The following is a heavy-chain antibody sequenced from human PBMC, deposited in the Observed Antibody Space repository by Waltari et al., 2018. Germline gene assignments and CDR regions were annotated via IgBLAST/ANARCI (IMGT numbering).Heavy chain of an antibody. Sequence: EVQLVESGGGLVQPGGSLKLSCAASGFTFSGSAMHWVRQASGKGLEWVGRIRSKANSYATAYAASVKGRFTISRDDSKNTAYLQMNSLKTEDTAVYYCTRPCSGGSCYSGDYWGQGTLVTVSS. V-gene: IGHV3-73*02. D-gene: IGHD2-15*01. J-gene: IGHJ4*02. CDR1: GFTFSGSA. CDR2: IRSKANSYAT. CDR3: TRPCSGGSCYSGDY.